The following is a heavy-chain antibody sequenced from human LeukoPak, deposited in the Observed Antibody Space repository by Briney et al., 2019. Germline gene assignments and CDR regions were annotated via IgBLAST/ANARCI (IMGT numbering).Heavy chain of an antibody. Sequence: PSETLSLTCTVPGGSISSSNYFWVWIRQPPVKGLEWTGSRYYSGNTYYNPSLKSRVTIYVDTSKNHFSLDLRSVMAADTAVYYCARHGNVVVVPAAKGFDYWGQGTQVTVSS. D-gene: IGHD2-2*01. CDR1: GGSISSSNYF. CDR2: RYYSGNT. J-gene: IGHJ4*02. V-gene: IGHV4-39*01. CDR3: ARHGNVVVVPAAKGFDY.